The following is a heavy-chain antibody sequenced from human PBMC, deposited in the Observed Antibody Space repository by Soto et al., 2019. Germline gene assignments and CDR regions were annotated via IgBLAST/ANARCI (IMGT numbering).Heavy chain of an antibody. CDR3: TKGSEVARQELDY. CDR2: ISADGSDK. CDR1: GFTFSNFG. J-gene: IGHJ4*02. V-gene: IGHV3-30*18. D-gene: IGHD3-3*01. Sequence: GGSLRLSCAASGFTFSNFGMHWGRQAPGKGLEWVAAISADGSDKYFSDSVKRRFTISRDNSKNTLFLQMNSLRVEDTAVYYCTKGSEVARQELDYWGQGTLVNVSS.